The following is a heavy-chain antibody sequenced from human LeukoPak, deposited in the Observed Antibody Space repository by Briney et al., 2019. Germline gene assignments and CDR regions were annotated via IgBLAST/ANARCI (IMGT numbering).Heavy chain of an antibody. V-gene: IGHV1-18*01. CDR2: ISAYNGNT. CDR3: ARGGVDSSGYYLITIDY. Sequence: ASVKVSCKASGYPFSSYGITWVRQAPGQGPEWMGWISAYNGNTNYAQKFQGRVTMTTDTSTSTAYMELRSLRSDDTAVYYCARGGVDSSGYYLITIDYWGQGILVTVSS. D-gene: IGHD3-22*01. J-gene: IGHJ4*02. CDR1: GYPFSSYG.